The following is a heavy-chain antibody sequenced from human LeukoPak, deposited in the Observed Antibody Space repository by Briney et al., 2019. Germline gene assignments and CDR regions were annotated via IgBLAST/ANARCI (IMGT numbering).Heavy chain of an antibody. CDR3: ARDWELGY. V-gene: IGHV4-59*01. Sequence: SETLSLTCTISGDSLCDYYWNWIRQAPGKGLEWIGYYYSGSTKYNPSLQGRVTLSFDTSKKPFSPRLRSMTAADTAVYYCARDWELGYWGRGTLVTVSS. J-gene: IGHJ4*02. CDR2: YYSGST. CDR1: GDSLCDYY. D-gene: IGHD1-7*01.